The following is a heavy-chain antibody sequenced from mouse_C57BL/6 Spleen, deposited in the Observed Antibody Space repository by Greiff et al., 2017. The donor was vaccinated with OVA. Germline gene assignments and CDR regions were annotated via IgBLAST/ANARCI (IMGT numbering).Heavy chain of an antibody. V-gene: IGHV1-61*01. CDR1: GYTFTSYW. CDR2: IYPSDSET. D-gene: IGHD2-1*01. Sequence: QVQLQQPGAELVRPGSSVKLSCKASGYTFTSYWMDWVKQRPGQGLEWIGNIYPSDSETHYNQKFKDKATLTVDKSSSTAYMQLSSLTSEDSAVXYCARCPYGNLFYYAMNYWGQGTSVTVSS. CDR3: ARCPYGNLFYYAMNY. J-gene: IGHJ4*01.